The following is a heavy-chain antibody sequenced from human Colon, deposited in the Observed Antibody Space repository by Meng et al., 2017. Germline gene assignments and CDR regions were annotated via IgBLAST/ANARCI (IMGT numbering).Heavy chain of an antibody. CDR1: GGSISSYNW. V-gene: IGHV4-4*02. J-gene: IGHJ4*02. D-gene: IGHD6-19*01. Sequence: QVQLQESGPGVVEPSGTLSLPCAVSGGSISSYNWWSWVRQPPGKGLEWIGQIDLGGTPYYNPSLESRVIMSLDKSKNQLSLRLTSVAAADTAVYYCARHGGWHFDYWGQGALVTVSS. CDR3: ARHGGWHFDY. CDR2: IDLGGTP.